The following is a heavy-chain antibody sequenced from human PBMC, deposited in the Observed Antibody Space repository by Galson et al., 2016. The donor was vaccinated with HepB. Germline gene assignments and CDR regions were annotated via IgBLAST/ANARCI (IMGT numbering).Heavy chain of an antibody. CDR1: GFTFNSFA. V-gene: IGHV3-30*04. Sequence: SLRLSCAASGFTFNSFAMHWVRQAPGKGLEWVAVISYDGSNKYYADSVKGRFTISRDNSKNTLYLQMNSLRAEDTAVYYCATDIVVVPAAQDYYYYYGMDVWGKGTTVTVSS. D-gene: IGHD2-2*01. CDR2: ISYDGSNK. CDR3: ATDIVVVPAAQDYYYYYGMDV. J-gene: IGHJ6*04.